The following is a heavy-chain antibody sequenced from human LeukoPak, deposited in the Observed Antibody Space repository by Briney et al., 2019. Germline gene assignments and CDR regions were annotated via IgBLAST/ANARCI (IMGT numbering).Heavy chain of an antibody. J-gene: IGHJ4*02. V-gene: IGHV4-34*01. CDR1: GGSFSGYY. CDR3: AKDDAWIRFGE. Sequence: SETLSLTCAVYGGSFSGYYWSWIRQPPGKGLEWIGEINHSGSTNYNPSLKSRVTISVDTSKNQFSLKLSSVTAADTAVYYCAKDDAWIRFGEWSQGTLATVSS. CDR2: INHSGST. D-gene: IGHD3-10*01.